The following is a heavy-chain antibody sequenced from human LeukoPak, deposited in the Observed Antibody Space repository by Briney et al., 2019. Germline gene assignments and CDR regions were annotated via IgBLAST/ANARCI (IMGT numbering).Heavy chain of an antibody. J-gene: IGHJ4*02. V-gene: IGHV3-21*01. CDR1: GFTFSSYS. Sequence: GGSLRLSCAASGFTFSSYSMNWVRQAPGKGLEWVSSISSSSSYIYYADSVKGRFTISRDNAKNSLYLQMNSLRAEDTAVYYCARDFNFWSGYYTVDFDYWGQGTLVTVSS. CDR2: ISSSSSYI. D-gene: IGHD3-3*01. CDR3: ARDFNFWSGYYTVDFDY.